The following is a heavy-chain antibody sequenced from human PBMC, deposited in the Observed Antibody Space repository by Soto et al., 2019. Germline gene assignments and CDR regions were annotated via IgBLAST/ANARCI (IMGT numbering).Heavy chain of an antibody. J-gene: IGHJ6*02. Sequence: ASVKVSCKASGYTFTGYYMHWVRQAPGQGLEWMGWINPNSGGTNYAQKFQGRVTMTGDTSISTAYMELSRLRSDDTAVYYCARDLRATFRYYVMDVWGQGTTVIVSS. V-gene: IGHV1-2*02. CDR1: GYTFTGYY. CDR2: INPNSGGT. CDR3: ARDLRATFRYYVMDV. D-gene: IGHD5-12*01.